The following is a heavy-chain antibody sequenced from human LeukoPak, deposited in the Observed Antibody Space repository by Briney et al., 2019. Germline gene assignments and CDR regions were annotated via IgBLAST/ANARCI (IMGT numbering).Heavy chain of an antibody. CDR1: GGSISSYY. V-gene: IGHV4-59*01. J-gene: IGHJ5*02. D-gene: IGHD3-22*01. CDR3: ARGSYYDRSGFDP. CDR2: IYYSGST. Sequence: PSETLSLTCTVSGGSISSYYWSWIRQTPGKGLEWIGYIYYSGSTNYNPSLKSRVTISVDTSKNQFTLKLSSVTAADTAVYYCARGSYYDRSGFDPWGQGTLVTVSS.